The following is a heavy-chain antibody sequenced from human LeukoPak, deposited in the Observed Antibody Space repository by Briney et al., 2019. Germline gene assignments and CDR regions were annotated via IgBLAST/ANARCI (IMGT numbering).Heavy chain of an antibody. D-gene: IGHD6-13*01. V-gene: IGHV3-48*03. CDR3: ARETAADYYYYGMDV. Sequence: GGSLRLSCAASGFTFSSYEMNWVRQSPGKGLEWVSYISSSGSTTYHADSVKGRFTISRDNAKNSLYLQMNSLRDEDTAVYYCARETAADYYYYGMDVWGQGTTVTVSS. CDR1: GFTFSSYE. J-gene: IGHJ6*02. CDR2: ISSSGSTT.